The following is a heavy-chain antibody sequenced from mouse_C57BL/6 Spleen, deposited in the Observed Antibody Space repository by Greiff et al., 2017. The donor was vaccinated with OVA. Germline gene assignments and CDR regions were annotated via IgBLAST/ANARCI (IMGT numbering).Heavy chain of an antibody. V-gene: IGHV5-17*01. CDR2: ISSGSSTI. D-gene: IGHD2-1*01. Sequence: EVKLMESGGGLVKPGGSLKLSCAASGFTFSDYGMHWVRQAPEKGLEWVAYISSGSSTIYYADTVKGRFTISSDNAKNTLFLQMTSLRSEDTAMYYCAKTYGNYVGYAMDYWGQGTSVTVSS. CDR3: AKTYGNYVGYAMDY. CDR1: GFTFSDYG. J-gene: IGHJ4*01.